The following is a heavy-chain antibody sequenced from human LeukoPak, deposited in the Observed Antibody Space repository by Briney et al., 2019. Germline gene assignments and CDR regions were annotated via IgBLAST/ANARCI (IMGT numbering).Heavy chain of an antibody. CDR3: VRDLRVVVVATTRYFDY. J-gene: IGHJ4*02. D-gene: IGHD2-15*01. CDR2: IIGSGGIT. V-gene: IGHV3-23*01. CDR1: GFTFSSFA. Sequence: GGSLRLSCAASGFTFSSFAMSWVRQAPGKGLEWVSGIIGSGGITYYADSVKGRFTVSRDNSKNTLYLQMNSLRAEDTAVYYCVRDLRVVVVATTRYFDYWGQGTLVTVSS.